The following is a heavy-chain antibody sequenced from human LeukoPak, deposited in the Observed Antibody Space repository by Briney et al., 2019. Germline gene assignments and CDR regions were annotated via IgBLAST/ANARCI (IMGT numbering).Heavy chain of an antibody. CDR3: AKDNGGITMVRGVITNDAFDI. D-gene: IGHD3-10*01. V-gene: IGHV3-30*02. J-gene: IGHJ3*02. CDR1: GFTFSSYG. Sequence: PGGSLRLSCAASGFTFSSYGMHWVRQAPGKGLEWVAFIRYDGSNKYYADSVKGRFTISRDNSKNTLYLQMNSLRAEDTAVYYCAKDNGGITMVRGVITNDAFDIWGQGTMVTVSS. CDR2: IRYDGSNK.